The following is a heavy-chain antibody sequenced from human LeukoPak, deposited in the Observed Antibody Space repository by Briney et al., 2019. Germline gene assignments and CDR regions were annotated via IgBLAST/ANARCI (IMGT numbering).Heavy chain of an antibody. V-gene: IGHV1-8*02. CDR1: GGTFSSYA. Sequence: ASVKVSCKASGGTFSSYAISWVRQATGQGLEWMGWMNPNSGNTGYAQKFQGRVTMTRDTSISTAYMELSSLRSEDTAIYYCARANSNFGRAIDYWDQGTLVTVSS. CDR2: MNPNSGNT. J-gene: IGHJ4*02. CDR3: ARANSNFGRAIDY. D-gene: IGHD4-11*01.